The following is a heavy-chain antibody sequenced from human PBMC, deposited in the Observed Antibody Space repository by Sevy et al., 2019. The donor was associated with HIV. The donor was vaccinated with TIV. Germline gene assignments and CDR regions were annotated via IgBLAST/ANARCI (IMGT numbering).Heavy chain of an antibody. J-gene: IGHJ4*02. Sequence: GGSLRLSCAASGFTFSSYAMSWVRQAPGKGLEWVSAISGSGGSTYYADSVKGRFTISRDNSKNTLYLQMNSLRAEDTAVYYWANVRWLHVDEGGVDYWGQGTLVTVSS. D-gene: IGHD5-12*01. CDR1: GFTFSSYA. CDR3: ANVRWLHVDEGGVDY. CDR2: ISGSGGST. V-gene: IGHV3-23*01.